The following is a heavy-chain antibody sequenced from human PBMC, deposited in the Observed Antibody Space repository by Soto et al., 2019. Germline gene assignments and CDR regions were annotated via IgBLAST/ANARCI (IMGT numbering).Heavy chain of an antibody. CDR1: GFTFSSYS. J-gene: IGHJ4*02. V-gene: IGHV3-21*01. CDR3: AKEAGELSTRSFDY. CDR2: ISSSSSYI. Sequence: EVQLVESGGGLVKPGGSLRLSCAASGFTFSSYSMNWVRQAPGKGLEWVSSISSSSSYIYYADSVKGRFTISRDNAKNSLYLQMNSQRAEDTAVYYCAKEAGELSTRSFDYWGQGTLVTVSS. D-gene: IGHD3-16*02.